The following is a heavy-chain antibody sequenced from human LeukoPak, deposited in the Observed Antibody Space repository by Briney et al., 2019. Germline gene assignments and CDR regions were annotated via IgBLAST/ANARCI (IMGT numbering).Heavy chain of an antibody. CDR3: AKVKVGATIDN. D-gene: IGHD1-26*01. J-gene: IGHJ4*02. CDR2: ISESGVGT. V-gene: IGHV3-23*01. CDR1: GFXFRTYA. Sequence: GGSLRLACAASGFXFRTYAINWVRQAPGKGLEWVSGISESGVGTNYADSVKGRFTTSRDNSKNTLYLQMNSLRAEDTAVYYCAKVKVGATIDNWGQGTLVTVSS.